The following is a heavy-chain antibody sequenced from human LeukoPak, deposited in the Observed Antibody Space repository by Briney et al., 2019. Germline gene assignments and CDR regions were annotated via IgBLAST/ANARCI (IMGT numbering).Heavy chain of an antibody. Sequence: PSETLSLTCTVSGGSISSSSYYWGWIRQPPGKGLEWIGSIYYSGSTYYNPSLKSRVTISVDTSKNQFSLKLSSATAADTAVYYCARAPDDFWSGYSSLFDYWGQGTLVTVSS. CDR1: GGSISSSSYY. J-gene: IGHJ4*02. CDR2: IYYSGST. CDR3: ARAPDDFWSGYSSLFDY. D-gene: IGHD3-3*01. V-gene: IGHV4-39*01.